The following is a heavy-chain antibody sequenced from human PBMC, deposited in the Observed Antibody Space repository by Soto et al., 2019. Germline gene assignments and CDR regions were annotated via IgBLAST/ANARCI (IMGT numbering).Heavy chain of an antibody. CDR1: GGSISSFY. CDR2: IPNTGSS. V-gene: IGHV4-59*01. CDR3: AREACVVITADGPIWFDP. Sequence: PSDTLSLTCTVSGGSISSFYWSWIRQPPGKGLEWIGYIPNTGSSNYSPSLESRVTMSVDTSKNQFSLNLNSGTAADTALYYCAREACVVITADGPIWFDPWGQGTLVTVSS. J-gene: IGHJ5*02. D-gene: IGHD2-21*02.